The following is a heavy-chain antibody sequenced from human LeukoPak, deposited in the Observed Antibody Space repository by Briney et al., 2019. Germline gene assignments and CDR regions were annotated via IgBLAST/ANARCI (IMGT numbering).Heavy chain of an antibody. CDR2: INAYNGNT. Sequence: ASVKVSCKTSGYTFTYYVISWVRQAPGQGLEWMGWINAYNGNTNDAQKFQGRVTMITDTSTSTAYMELRSLRSDDTAVYYCARGEKPYDYWGQGTLVSVSS. CDR1: GYTFTYYV. J-gene: IGHJ4*02. CDR3: ARGEKPYDY. V-gene: IGHV1-18*01. D-gene: IGHD1-26*01.